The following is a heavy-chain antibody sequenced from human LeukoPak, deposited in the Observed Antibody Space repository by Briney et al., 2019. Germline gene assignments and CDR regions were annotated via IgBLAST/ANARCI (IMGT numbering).Heavy chain of an antibody. D-gene: IGHD6-6*01. V-gene: IGHV4-4*09. J-gene: IGHJ6*03. CDR3: ARRGPAARDYHYYYMDV. CDR2: IYTSGST. Sequence: SETLSLTCTVSGGSISSYYWSWIRQPPGKGLEWIGYIYTSGSTNYNPSLKSRVTISVDTSKNQFSLKLSSVTAADTAVYYCARRGPAARDYHYYYMDVWGKGTTVTVSS. CDR1: GGSISSYY.